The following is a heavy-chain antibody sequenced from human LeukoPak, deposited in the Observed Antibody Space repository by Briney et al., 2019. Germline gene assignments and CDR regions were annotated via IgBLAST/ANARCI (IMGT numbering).Heavy chain of an antibody. D-gene: IGHD3-3*01. J-gene: IGHJ4*02. CDR2: IYYSGST. CDR1: GGSISSGDYY. CDR3: ARLRFLEWLLWYFDY. V-gene: IGHV4-30-4*01. Sequence: SATLSLTCTVSGGSISSGDYYWSWIRQPPGKGLEWIGYIYYSGSTYYNPSLKSRVTISVDTSKNQFSLTLSSVTAADTAVYYCARLRFLEWLLWYFDYWGQGTLVTVSS.